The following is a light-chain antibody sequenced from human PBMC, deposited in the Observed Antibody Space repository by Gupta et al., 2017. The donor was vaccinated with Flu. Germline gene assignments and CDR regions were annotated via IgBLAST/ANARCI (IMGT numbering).Light chain of an antibody. CDR3: SGWDDSLRGVL. CDR1: SSYIGSDY. Sequence: QSVLTQPPSASWTPGQRVIISCSGGSSYIGSDYVDWYQQLPGTAPKLLVYRNNQRPSGVPDRFSGSKSGTSASLAISGLRSDDEADYYCSGWDDSLRGVLFGGGTKLTVL. CDR2: RNN. J-gene: IGLJ2*01. V-gene: IGLV1-47*01.